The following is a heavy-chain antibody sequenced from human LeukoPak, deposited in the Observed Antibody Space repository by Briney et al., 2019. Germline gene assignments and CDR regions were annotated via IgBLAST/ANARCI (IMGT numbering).Heavy chain of an antibody. V-gene: IGHV4-34*01. Sequence: SETLSLTCAVYGGSFSGYYWSWIRQPPGKGLEWIGEINHSGSTNYNPSLKSRVTISVDTSKNQFSLKLSSVTAADTAVYYCARTPIFGYYFDYWGQGTLVTVSS. CDR3: ARTPIFGYYFDY. CDR2: INHSGST. CDR1: GGSFSGYY. J-gene: IGHJ4*02. D-gene: IGHD3-3*01.